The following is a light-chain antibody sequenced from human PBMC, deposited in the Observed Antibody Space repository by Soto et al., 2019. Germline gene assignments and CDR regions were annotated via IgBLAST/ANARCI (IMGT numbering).Light chain of an antibody. CDR3: SSYTSSSTVV. Sequence: QSVLTQPASVSGSPGQSITISCTGTSSDVGGYNYVSWYQLHPGKAPKFMIHDVSNRPSGVSSRFSGSKSGNTASLTISGLQAEDEDDYYCSSYTSSSTVVFVGGTKVTVL. CDR2: DVS. V-gene: IGLV2-14*01. J-gene: IGLJ2*01. CDR1: SSDVGGYNY.